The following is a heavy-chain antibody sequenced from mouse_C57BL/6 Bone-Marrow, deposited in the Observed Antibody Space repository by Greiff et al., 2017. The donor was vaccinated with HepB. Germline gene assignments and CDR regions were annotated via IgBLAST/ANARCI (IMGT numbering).Heavy chain of an antibody. D-gene: IGHD2-1*01. Sequence: LQESGAELVRPGTSVKVSCKASGYAFTNYLIEWVKQRPGQGLEWIGVINPGSGGTNYNEKFKGKATLTADKSSSTAYMQLSSLTSEDSAVYFCARSNYGNSDYWGQGTTLTVSS. CDR3: ARSNYGNSDY. CDR1: GYAFTNYL. V-gene: IGHV1-54*01. J-gene: IGHJ2*01. CDR2: INPGSGGT.